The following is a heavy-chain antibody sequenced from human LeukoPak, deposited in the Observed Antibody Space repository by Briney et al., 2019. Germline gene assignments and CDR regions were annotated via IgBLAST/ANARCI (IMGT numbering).Heavy chain of an antibody. J-gene: IGHJ4*02. V-gene: IGHV4-59*01. Sequence: SETLSLTCTVSGGSISSYYWSWIRQPPGRGLEWIGYIYYSGSTNYNPSLKSRVTISVDTSKNQFSLKLSSVTAADTAVYYCARSYCGGDCYSFDYWGQGTLVTVSS. CDR3: ARSYCGGDCYSFDY. D-gene: IGHD2-21*02. CDR1: GGSISSYY. CDR2: IYYSGST.